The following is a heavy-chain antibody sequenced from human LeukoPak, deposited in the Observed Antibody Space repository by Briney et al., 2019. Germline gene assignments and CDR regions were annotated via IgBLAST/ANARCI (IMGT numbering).Heavy chain of an antibody. CDR2: INPKRGDT. J-gene: IGHJ4*02. Sequence: ASVRVSCKASRYTLTDYYIHWVRQAPGQGLEWMGWINPKRGDTEIAQKFQGRVTMTRDTSTSTVFMQLTSLISDDAAVYSCARGGIVGSSWNYSFDYWGQGTLVTVSS. CDR3: ARGGIVGSSWNYSFDY. D-gene: IGHD1-26*01. CDR1: RYTLTDYY. V-gene: IGHV1-2*02.